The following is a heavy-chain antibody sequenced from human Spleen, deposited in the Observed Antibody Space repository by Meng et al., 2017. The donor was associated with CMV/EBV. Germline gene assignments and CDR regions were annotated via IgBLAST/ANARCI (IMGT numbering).Heavy chain of an antibody. CDR2: INPNSGDT. Sequence: QVRLGHAGTEPRTPGASVKVSCQASGDTFTDYYMPGVRQAPGQGLEWMGCINPNSGDTNYAQKFQGRVTMTRDTSISTAYMELSRLRSDDTAVYYCTRDAHLTTVTPNWFDPWGQGTLVTVSS. D-gene: IGHD4-17*01. V-gene: IGHV1-2*02. CDR3: TRDAHLTTVTPNWFDP. CDR1: GDTFTDYY. J-gene: IGHJ5*02.